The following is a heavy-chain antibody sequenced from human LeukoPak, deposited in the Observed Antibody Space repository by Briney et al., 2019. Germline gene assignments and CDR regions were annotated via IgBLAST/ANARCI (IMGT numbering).Heavy chain of an antibody. CDR2: IYYSGST. V-gene: IGHV4-39*01. D-gene: IGHD6-13*01. J-gene: IGHJ5*02. CDR1: GGSITSDDYY. CDR3: GRYKAAAGTVDP. Sequence: SETLSLTCTVSGGSITSDDYYWGWIRRPPGKGLEWIGRIYYSGSTHYNPSLKSRVTMSVDTSKNKFSLNLSSVTAADTAVYYCGRYKAAAGTVDPWGQGTLVTVSS.